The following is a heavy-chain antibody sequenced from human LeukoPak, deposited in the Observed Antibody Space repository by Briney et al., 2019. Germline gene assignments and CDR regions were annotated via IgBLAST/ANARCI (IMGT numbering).Heavy chain of an antibody. CDR2: IIPILGIA. V-gene: IGHV1-69*04. CDR1: GGTFSSYA. D-gene: IGHD5-12*01. J-gene: IGHJ4*02. CDR3: ARDRGYDFGYFDY. Sequence: SVKVSCKASGGTFSSYAISWVRQAPGQGLEWMGRIIPILGIANYAQKFQGRVTITADKSTSTAYMELSSLRSEDTAVYYCARDRGYDFGYFDYWGQGTLVTVSS.